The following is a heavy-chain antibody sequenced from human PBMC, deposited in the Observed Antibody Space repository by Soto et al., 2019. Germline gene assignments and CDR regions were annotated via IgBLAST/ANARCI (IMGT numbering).Heavy chain of an antibody. V-gene: IGHV3-30*09. D-gene: IGHD2-21*02. J-gene: IGHJ6*02. CDR3: ARSFDGVVTATKYYYNYGMDV. Sequence: QVQLVESGGGVVQPGRYLRLSCAASGFTFSGYPMHWVSQPPGKGLEWVAVISYDGSNKYYADSVTGRFAINRDDSQNMLYLQMDSLGPADAAVYYCARSFDGVVTATKYYYNYGMDVWGRGTTVTVSS. CDR2: ISYDGSNK. CDR1: GFTFSGYP.